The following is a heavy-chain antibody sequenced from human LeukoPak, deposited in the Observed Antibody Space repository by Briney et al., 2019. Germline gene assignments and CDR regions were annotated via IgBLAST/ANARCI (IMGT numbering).Heavy chain of an antibody. CDR1: GGSFSGYY. D-gene: IGHD6-13*01. J-gene: IGHJ5*02. V-gene: IGHV4-34*01. CDR3: AREWRQQLNWFDP. CDR2: INHSGST. Sequence: SETLSLTCAVYGGSFSGYYWSWIRQPPGKGLEWIGEINHSGSTNYNPSLTSRVTISVDTSKNQFSLKLSSVTAADTAVYYCAREWRQQLNWFDPWGQGTLVTVSS.